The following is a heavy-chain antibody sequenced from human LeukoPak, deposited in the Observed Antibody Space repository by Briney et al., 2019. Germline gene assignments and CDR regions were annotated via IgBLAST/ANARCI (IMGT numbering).Heavy chain of an antibody. D-gene: IGHD2-15*01. J-gene: IGHJ3*02. Sequence: PGGSLRLSCAASGFTFSSYSMNWVRQAPAKGLEWVSSISSSSSYIYYADSVKGRFTISRDNAKNSLYLQMNSLRAEDTAVYYCARNYIRYCSGGSCYGAFDIWGQGTMVTVSS. CDR1: GFTFSSYS. CDR3: ARNYIRYCSGGSCYGAFDI. CDR2: ISSSSSYI. V-gene: IGHV3-21*01.